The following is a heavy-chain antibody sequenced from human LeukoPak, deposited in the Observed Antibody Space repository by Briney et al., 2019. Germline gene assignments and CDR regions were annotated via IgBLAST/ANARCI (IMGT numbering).Heavy chain of an antibody. Sequence: PGGSLTLSCTASGLTFSNYATTWVRQAPGKGLEWVSSITGSGRGTYYADSVKGRFSVSRDNSQNTVFLHMNSLRADETALYYCSKDPNGDYVGAFDMWGPGTMVTVSS. CDR1: GLTFSNYA. J-gene: IGHJ3*02. D-gene: IGHD4-17*01. CDR3: SKDPNGDYVGAFDM. V-gene: IGHV3-23*01. CDR2: ITGSGRGT.